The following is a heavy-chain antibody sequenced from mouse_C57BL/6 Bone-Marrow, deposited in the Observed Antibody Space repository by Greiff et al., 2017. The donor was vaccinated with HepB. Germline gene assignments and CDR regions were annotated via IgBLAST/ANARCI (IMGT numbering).Heavy chain of an antibody. J-gene: IGHJ4*01. CDR2: ISDGGSYT. V-gene: IGHV5-4*01. CDR1: GFTFSSYA. Sequence: EVQLVESGGGLVKPGGSLKLSCAASGFTFSSYAMSWVRQTPEKRLEWVATISDGGSYTYYPDNVKGRFTISRDNAKNNLYLQMSHLKSEDTAMYYCARDECYYWGQGTSVTVSS. CDR3: ARDECYY.